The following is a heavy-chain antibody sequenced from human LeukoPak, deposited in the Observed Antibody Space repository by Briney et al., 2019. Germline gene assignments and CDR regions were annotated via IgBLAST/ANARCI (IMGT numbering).Heavy chain of an antibody. CDR1: GFTFSSYA. J-gene: IGHJ4*02. CDR3: AKRERYYYGSGSYYILDY. Sequence: PGGSLRLSCAASGFTFSSYAMSWVRQAPGKGLEWVSAISGSGGSTYYADSVKGRFTISRDNSKNTLYLQMNSLRAGDTAVYYCAKRERYYYGSGSYYILDYWGQGTLVTVSS. CDR2: ISGSGGST. V-gene: IGHV3-23*01. D-gene: IGHD3-10*01.